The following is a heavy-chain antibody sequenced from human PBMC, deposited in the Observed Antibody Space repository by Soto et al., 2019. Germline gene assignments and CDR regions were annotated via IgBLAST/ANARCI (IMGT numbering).Heavy chain of an antibody. CDR3: ARGDYVWGSYREVDY. V-gene: IGHV1-3*01. Sequence: ASVKVSCKASGYTFTXYTMHWVRHAPGQRLEWMGWINAGNGNTKYSQKFQGRVTITRDTSASTAYMELSSLRSEDTAVFYCARGDYVWGSYREVDYWGQGTLVTAPQ. D-gene: IGHD3-16*02. CDR2: INAGNGNT. J-gene: IGHJ4*02. CDR1: GYTFTXYT.